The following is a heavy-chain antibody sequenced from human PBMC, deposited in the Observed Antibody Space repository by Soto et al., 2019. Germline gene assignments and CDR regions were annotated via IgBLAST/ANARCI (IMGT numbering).Heavy chain of an antibody. V-gene: IGHV3-21*01. Sequence: EVQVVESGGGLVKPGGSLRLSCAASGFTFSSYSMNWVRQAPGKGLEWVSSITGVGTYIFYADSVRGRFSISRDNANNSLYLHMNSLRADDTAVYYCARDSIYRSGLFDSWGQGTLVTVSS. D-gene: IGHD6-19*01. CDR1: GFTFSSYS. CDR3: ARDSIYRSGLFDS. J-gene: IGHJ4*02. CDR2: ITGVGTYI.